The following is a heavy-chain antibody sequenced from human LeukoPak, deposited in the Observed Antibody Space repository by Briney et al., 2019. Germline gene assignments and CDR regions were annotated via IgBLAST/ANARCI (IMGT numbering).Heavy chain of an antibody. CDR3: ASGFSGGSYSGYYFDY. CDR2: IYYSGST. CDR1: GGSISSYY. J-gene: IGHJ4*02. D-gene: IGHD1-26*01. V-gene: IGHV4-59*05. Sequence: KPSETLSLTCTVSGGSISSYYWSWIRQPPGKGLEWIGSIYYSGSTYYNPSLKSRVTISVDTSKIQFSLKLSSVTAADTAVYYCASGFSGGSYSGYYFDYWGQGTLVTVSS.